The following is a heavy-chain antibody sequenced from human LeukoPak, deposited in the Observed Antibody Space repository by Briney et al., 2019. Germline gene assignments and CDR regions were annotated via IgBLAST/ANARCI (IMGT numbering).Heavy chain of an antibody. CDR1: GYTFTGYC. CDR2: INPNSGGT. J-gene: IGHJ4*02. CDR3: ARDAGITMVRRNDY. D-gene: IGHD3-10*01. V-gene: IGHV1-2*02. Sequence: ASVKVSCKASGYTFTGYCMHWVRQAPGQGLEWMGWINPNSGGTNYAQKFQGRVTMTRDTSISTAYMELSRLRSDDTAVYYCARDAGITMVRRNDYWSQGTLVTVSS.